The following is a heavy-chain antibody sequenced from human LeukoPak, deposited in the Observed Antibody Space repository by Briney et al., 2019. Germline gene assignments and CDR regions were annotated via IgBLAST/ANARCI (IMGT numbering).Heavy chain of an antibody. J-gene: IGHJ4*02. Sequence: GGSLRLSCAASGFTFSSHSMNWVRQAPGKGLGWVAVISYDGSNKYYADSVKGRFTISRDNSKNTLYLQMNSLRAEDTAVYYCARVLGDYAPFDYWGQGTLVTVSS. D-gene: IGHD4-17*01. CDR3: ARVLGDYAPFDY. CDR1: GFTFSSHS. CDR2: ISYDGSNK. V-gene: IGHV3-30*03.